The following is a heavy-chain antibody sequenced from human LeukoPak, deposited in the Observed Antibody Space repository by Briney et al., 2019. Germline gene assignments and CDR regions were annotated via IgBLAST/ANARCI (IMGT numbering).Heavy chain of an antibody. D-gene: IGHD6-19*01. CDR2: ISGSGGST. V-gene: IGHV3-23*01. CDR3: AKDHGRLKRGSGWYYFDY. CDR1: GFTFSSYA. Sequence: GGSLRLSCAASGFTFSSYAMSWVRQAPGKGLEWVSAISGSGGSTYYADSVKGRFTISRDNSKNTLYLQMNSLRAEDTAVYYCAKDHGRLKRGSGWYYFDYWGQGTLVTVSS. J-gene: IGHJ4*02.